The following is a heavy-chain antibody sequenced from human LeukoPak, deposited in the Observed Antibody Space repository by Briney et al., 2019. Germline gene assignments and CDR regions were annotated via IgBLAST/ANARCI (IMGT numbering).Heavy chain of an antibody. V-gene: IGHV3-48*01. Sequence: GVSLRLSCSASGFIFSRDSMNWVRQAPGKGLEWVAYINGGGSPIYYADSVRGRFTISRDNAKNSLYLQMNSLRAEDTAVYYCVRDNPRCCGVIPSNIDDYWGQGTLVTVSS. D-gene: IGHD2/OR15-2a*01. CDR3: VRDNPRCCGVIPSNIDDY. CDR1: GFIFSRDS. J-gene: IGHJ4*02. CDR2: INGGGSPI.